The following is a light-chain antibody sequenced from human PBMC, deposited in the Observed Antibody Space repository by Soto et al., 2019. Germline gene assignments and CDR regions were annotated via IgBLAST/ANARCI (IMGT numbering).Light chain of an antibody. J-gene: IGLJ7*01. Sequence: QAVVTQPPSASETPGQRVTISCSGSSSNIGSNYVYWYQQLPGTAPKLLIYRNNQRPSGVPDRFSGSKSGTSASLAISGLRSEDEADYYCAAWDDSLSGLWVFGGGTQLTVL. V-gene: IGLV1-47*01. CDR1: SSNIGSNY. CDR3: AAWDDSLSGLWV. CDR2: RNN.